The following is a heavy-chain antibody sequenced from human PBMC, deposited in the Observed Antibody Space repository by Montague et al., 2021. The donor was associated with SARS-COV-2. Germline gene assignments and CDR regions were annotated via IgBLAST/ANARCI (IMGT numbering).Heavy chain of an antibody. Sequence: SLSLSFSASGFTFSNYAMSWVRQAPGKGLQWVSAIDGGGYSTFYGDSVKGRFTISRDNSKSTLHLQMNSLRAEDTAIYYCAKSRPHTNEFGSAFGIWGQGTMVTVSS. J-gene: IGHJ3*02. CDR1: GFTFSNYA. V-gene: IGHV3-23*01. CDR2: IDGGGYST. CDR3: AKSRPHTNEFGSAFGI. D-gene: IGHD3-3*01.